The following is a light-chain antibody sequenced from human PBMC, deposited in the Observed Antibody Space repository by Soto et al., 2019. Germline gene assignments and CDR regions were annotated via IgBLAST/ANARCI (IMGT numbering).Light chain of an antibody. CDR1: SGDIGSYNR. J-gene: IGLJ1*01. CDR3: CSNAAGSTYV. V-gene: IGLV2-23*01. CDR2: EAS. Sequence: QSVRTQPASVSGSPGQSITISCTGTSGDIGSYNRVSWYQQHPGKAPKLIIFEASKRPSGVSNRLSGSKSGSTASLTISGLQAEDEADYYCCSNAAGSTYVFGSGTKVTVL.